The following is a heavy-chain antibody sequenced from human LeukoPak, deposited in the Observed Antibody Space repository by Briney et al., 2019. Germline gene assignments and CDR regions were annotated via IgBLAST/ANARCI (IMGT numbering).Heavy chain of an antibody. D-gene: IGHD6-19*01. CDR2: IYYSGGT. Sequence: SETLSLTCTVSGGSISSGGYYWSWIPQHPGKGLEWIGCIYYSGGTYYNPSLKSRVTISVDTSKNQFSLKLSSVTAADTAVYYCASSPIAVAGPFDYWGQGTLVTVSS. V-gene: IGHV4-31*03. CDR3: ASSPIAVAGPFDY. CDR1: GGSISSGGYY. J-gene: IGHJ4*02.